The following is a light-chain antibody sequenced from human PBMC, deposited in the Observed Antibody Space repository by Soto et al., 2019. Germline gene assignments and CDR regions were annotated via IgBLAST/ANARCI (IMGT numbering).Light chain of an antibody. CDR1: QSVSSSS. V-gene: IGKV3-20*01. J-gene: IGKJ5*01. CDR2: GTS. CDR3: QRYGSSPLIT. Sequence: ETVLTQSPGTLSLSPGERATLSCRASQSVSSSSLAWYQQRPGQAPRLLIYGTSSRATGIPDRFSGSGSGTELTLTISRLEPEDFAVYFCQRYGSSPLITFGQGTRLEI.